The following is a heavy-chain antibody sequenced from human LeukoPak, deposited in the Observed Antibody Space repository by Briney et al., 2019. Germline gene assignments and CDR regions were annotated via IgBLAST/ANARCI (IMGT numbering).Heavy chain of an antibody. V-gene: IGHV3-11*04. CDR1: GFTFSDYY. CDR2: ISGSGLTI. CDR3: ASGRLYFDY. J-gene: IGHJ4*02. Sequence: GGSLRLSCAVSGFTFSDYYMIWIRQAPGKGVEWVSYISGSGLTIFYADSVKGRLTISRDNAKNSLYLQRNTLRDEDTAVYYCASGRLYFDYWGQGTLVTVSS.